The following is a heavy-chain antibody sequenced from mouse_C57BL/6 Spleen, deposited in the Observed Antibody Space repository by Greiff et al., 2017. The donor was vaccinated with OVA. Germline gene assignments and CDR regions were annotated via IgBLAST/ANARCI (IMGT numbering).Heavy chain of an antibody. J-gene: IGHJ2*01. CDR3: ARSTTVVPYY. CDR1: GYSFTSYY. D-gene: IGHD1-1*01. Sequence: QVQLKQSGPELVKPGASVKISCKASGYSFTSYYIHWVKQRPGQGLEWIGWIYPGSGNTKYNEKFKGKATLTADTSSSTAYMQLSSLTSEDSAVYYCARSTTVVPYYWGQGTTRTVSS. V-gene: IGHV1-66*01. CDR2: IYPGSGNT.